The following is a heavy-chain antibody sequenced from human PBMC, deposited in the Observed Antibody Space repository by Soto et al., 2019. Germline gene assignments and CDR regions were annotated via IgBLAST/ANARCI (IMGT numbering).Heavy chain of an antibody. CDR2: SYYSGST. V-gene: IGHV4-39*01. Sequence: SETLSLTCTVSGGSISSSSYYWGWIRQPPGKGLEWIGSSYYSGSTYYNPSLKSRVTISVDTSKNQFSLKLSSVTAADTAVYYCARAVVGVVIIGGPNWFDPWGQGTLVTVSS. J-gene: IGHJ5*02. D-gene: IGHD3-3*01. CDR3: ARAVVGVVIIGGPNWFDP. CDR1: GGSISSSSYY.